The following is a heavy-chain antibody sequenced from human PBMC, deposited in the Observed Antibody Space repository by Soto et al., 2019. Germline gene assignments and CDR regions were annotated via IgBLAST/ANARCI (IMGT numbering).Heavy chain of an antibody. CDR2: ISGSGGST. D-gene: IGHD1-7*01. CDR3: AKTRIKLEYFQH. CDR1: GFTFSSYA. Sequence: EVQLLESGGGWVQPGGSLRLSCAASGFTFSSYAMSWVRQAPGKGLEWVSAISGSGGSTYYADSVKGRFTISRDNSKNTLYLQMNSLRAEDTAVYYCAKTRIKLEYFQHWGQGTLVTVSS. V-gene: IGHV3-23*01. J-gene: IGHJ1*01.